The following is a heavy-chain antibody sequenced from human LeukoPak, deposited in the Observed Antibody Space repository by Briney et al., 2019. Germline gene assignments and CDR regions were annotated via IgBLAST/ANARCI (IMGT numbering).Heavy chain of an antibody. CDR2: ISGSGGST. CDR3: ARGYCSSTSCPLNP. Sequence: GGSLRLSCAASGFTFSSYAMSWVRQAPGKGLEWVSAISGSGGSTYYADSVKGRFTISRDNSKNTLYLQMNSLRAEDTAVYYCARGYCSSTSCPLNPWGQGTLVTVSS. D-gene: IGHD2-2*01. V-gene: IGHV3-23*01. J-gene: IGHJ5*02. CDR1: GFTFSSYA.